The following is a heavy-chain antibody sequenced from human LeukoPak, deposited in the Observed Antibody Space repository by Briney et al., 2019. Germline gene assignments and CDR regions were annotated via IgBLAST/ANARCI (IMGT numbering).Heavy chain of an antibody. CDR3: ARGEAYYYDSSGYYASY. J-gene: IGHJ4*02. CDR2: INHSGST. Sequence: PSETLSLTCAVYGGSFSGYYWSWIRQPPGKGLEWIGEINHSGSTNHNPSLKSRVTISVDTSKNQFSLKLSSVTAADTAVYYCARGEAYYYDSSGYYASYWGQGTLVTVSS. V-gene: IGHV4-34*01. D-gene: IGHD3-22*01. CDR1: GGSFSGYY.